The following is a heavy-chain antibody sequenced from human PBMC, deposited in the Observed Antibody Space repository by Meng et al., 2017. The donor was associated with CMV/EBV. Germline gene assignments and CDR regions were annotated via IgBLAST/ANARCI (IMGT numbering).Heavy chain of an antibody. D-gene: IGHD2-2*01. CDR3: ARESLDCSSTAPPCVDYYGMDV. CDR2: IKQDGSEK. CDR1: GFTFSSYW. V-gene: IGHV3-7*01. J-gene: IGHJ6*02. Sequence: GESLMISCAASGFTFSSYWMSWVRQAPGKGLEWVANIKQDGSEKYYVDSVKGRFTISRDNAKNSLYLQMNSLRAEDTAVYYCARESLDCSSTAPPCVDYYGMDVWGQGTTVTVSS.